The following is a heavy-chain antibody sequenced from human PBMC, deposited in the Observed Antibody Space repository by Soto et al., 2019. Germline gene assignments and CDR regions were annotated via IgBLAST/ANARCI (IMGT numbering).Heavy chain of an antibody. CDR1: GDSVSSNSVV. CDR3: AIGALFVSPRTGFDY. Sequence: SQTLSLTCAISGDSVSSNSVVWNWIRQSPSRGLEWLGRTYYRSKWYYEYAESVKSRIAINPDTSKNQFSLQLNSVTPEDTAVYYCAIGALFVSPRTGFDYWAQGTPDTGSS. D-gene: IGHD2-21*01. CDR2: TYYRSKWYY. J-gene: IGHJ4*02. V-gene: IGHV6-1*01.